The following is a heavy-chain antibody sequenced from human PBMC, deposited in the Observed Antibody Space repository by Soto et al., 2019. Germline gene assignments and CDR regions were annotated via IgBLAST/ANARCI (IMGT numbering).Heavy chain of an antibody. Sequence: ASVKVSCKASGGTFSSYAISWVRQAPGQGLEWMGWISAYNGNTNYAQKFQGWVIMTRDTSISTAYMELSRLRSDDTAMYYCARGPGDFWSGYFDYWGQ. CDR3: ARGPGDFWSGYFDY. V-gene: IGHV1-2*04. J-gene: IGHJ4*01. D-gene: IGHD3-3*01. CDR1: GGTFSSYA. CDR2: ISAYNGNT.